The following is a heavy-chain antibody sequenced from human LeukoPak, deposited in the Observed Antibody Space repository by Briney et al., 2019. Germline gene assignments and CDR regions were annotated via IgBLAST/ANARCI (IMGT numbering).Heavy chain of an antibody. CDR3: AREVRGSYYLFDY. V-gene: IGHV4-39*02. Sequence: SETLSLTCTVSGGSISSSSYYWDWIRQPPGKGLEWIGSIYYSGSTYYNPSLKSRVTISVDTSKNQFSLKLSSVTAADTAVYYCAREVRGSYYLFDYWGQGTLVTVSS. D-gene: IGHD1-26*01. CDR1: GGSISSSSYY. CDR2: IYYSGST. J-gene: IGHJ4*02.